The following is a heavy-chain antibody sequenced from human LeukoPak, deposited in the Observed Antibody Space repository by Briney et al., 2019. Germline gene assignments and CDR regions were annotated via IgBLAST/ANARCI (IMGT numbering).Heavy chain of an antibody. D-gene: IGHD2-2*01. V-gene: IGHV3-48*01. CDR1: GFTFSSYS. J-gene: IGHJ6*03. CDR3: ARDRFPDIVVVPPPMDV. Sequence: GGSLRLSCAASGFTFSSYSMNWVRQAPGKGLEWVSYISSSSSTIYYADSVKGRFTISRDNAKNSLYLQMNSLRAEDTTVYYCARDRFPDIVVVPPPMDVWGKGTTVTVSS. CDR2: ISSSSSTI.